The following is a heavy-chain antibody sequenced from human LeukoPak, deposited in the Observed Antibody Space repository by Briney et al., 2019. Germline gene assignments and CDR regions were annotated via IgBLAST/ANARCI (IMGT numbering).Heavy chain of an antibody. D-gene: IGHD6-19*01. CDR2: ISWNSGSI. J-gene: IGHJ1*01. Sequence: PGGSLRLSCAASGFTFSSYAMHWVRQAPGKGLEWVSGISWNSGSIGYADSVKGRFTISRDNARNSLYLQMNSLRAEDTALYYCAKDSIAVAGSAKYFQHWGQGTLVTVSS. V-gene: IGHV3-9*01. CDR1: GFTFSSYA. CDR3: AKDSIAVAGSAKYFQH.